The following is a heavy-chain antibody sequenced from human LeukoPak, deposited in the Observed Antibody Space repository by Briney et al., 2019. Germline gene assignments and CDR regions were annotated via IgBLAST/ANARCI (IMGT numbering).Heavy chain of an antibody. CDR1: GGSISSGGYS. Sequence: PSETLSLTCAVSGGSISSGGYSWSWIRQPPGKGLEWIGYIYHSGSTYYNPSLKSRVTISVDRSKNQFSLKLSSVTAADTAVYYCARVVVVVPAAPKVHYYYYGMDVWGQGTTVTVSS. D-gene: IGHD2-2*01. V-gene: IGHV4-30-2*01. CDR3: ARVVVVVPAAPKVHYYYYGMDV. CDR2: IYHSGST. J-gene: IGHJ6*02.